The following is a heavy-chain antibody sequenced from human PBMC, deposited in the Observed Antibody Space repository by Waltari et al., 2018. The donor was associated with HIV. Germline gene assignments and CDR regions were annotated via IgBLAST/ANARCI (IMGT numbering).Heavy chain of an antibody. CDR3: TREGVETTAPADY. V-gene: IGHV3-74*01. J-gene: IGHJ4*02. CDR2: INGDGSGK. CDR1: GFTFSSHW. D-gene: IGHD4-17*01. Sequence: EVQLVESGGGLVQAGGSLRLSCAASGFTFSSHWMHWVRQAPGKGVGWVGRINGDGSGKSYADSVRGRFSISRENAENSLHLHMNSVRPEDTGLYYCTREGVETTAPADYWGQGTLVTVSS.